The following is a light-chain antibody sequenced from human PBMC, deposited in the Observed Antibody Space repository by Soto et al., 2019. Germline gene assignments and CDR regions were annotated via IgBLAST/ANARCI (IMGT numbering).Light chain of an antibody. J-gene: IGKJ4*01. CDR1: QSVSSN. Sequence: EMVMTQSPGTLSASPGERATLSCRASQSVSSNLAWYQHKPGQAPRLLIFGASTRATGIPARFSGSGSETEFTLTISTLQSEDSAVYYCQHYNHWPRPFGGGTNVDIK. V-gene: IGKV3-15*01. CDR2: GAS. CDR3: QHYNHWPRP.